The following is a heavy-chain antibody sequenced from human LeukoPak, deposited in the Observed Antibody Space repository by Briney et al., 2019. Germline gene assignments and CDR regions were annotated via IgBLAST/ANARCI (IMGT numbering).Heavy chain of an antibody. V-gene: IGHV4-30-4*01. D-gene: IGHD3-22*01. CDR2: MYSSGST. J-gene: IGHJ5*02. CDR3: ARPYYYDSRIDP. CDR1: GVSISSGDYY. Sequence: SETLSLTCTVPGVSISSGDYYWSWIRQPPGKGLEWIGYMYSSGSTYYNPSLKSRATISVDTSKNQFSLKLSSVTAADTAVCYCARPYYYDSRIDPWGQGTLVTVSS.